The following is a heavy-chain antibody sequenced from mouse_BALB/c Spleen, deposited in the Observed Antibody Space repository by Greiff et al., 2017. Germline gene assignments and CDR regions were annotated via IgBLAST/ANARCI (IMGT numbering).Heavy chain of an antibody. J-gene: IGHJ3*01. V-gene: IGHV6-6*02. D-gene: IGHD2-1*01. CDR3: TPRGSTMPAWFAY. Sequence: EVKLEESGGGLVQPGGSMKLSCVASGFTFSNYWMNWVRQSPEKGLEWVAEIRLKSNNYATHYAESVKGRFTISRDDSKSSVYLQMNNLRAEDTGIYYCTPRGSTMPAWFAYWGQGTLVTVSA. CDR1: GFTFSNYW. CDR2: IRLKSNNYAT.